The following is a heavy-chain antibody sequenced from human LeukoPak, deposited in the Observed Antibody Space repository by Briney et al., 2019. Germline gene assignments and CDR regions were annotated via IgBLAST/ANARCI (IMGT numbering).Heavy chain of an antibody. CDR2: IKQDGSDK. CDR3: VRDLGAALWPNAFDI. Sequence: TGGSLRLSCAASGFTFSNYWMTWVRQAPGIGLEWVANIKQDGSDKYYVDSVRGRSTISRDNAKMSLYLQINSLRAEDTAVYYCVRDLGAALWPNAFDIWGQGTMVTVS. J-gene: IGHJ3*02. CDR1: GFTFSNYW. V-gene: IGHV3-7*05. D-gene: IGHD6-25*01.